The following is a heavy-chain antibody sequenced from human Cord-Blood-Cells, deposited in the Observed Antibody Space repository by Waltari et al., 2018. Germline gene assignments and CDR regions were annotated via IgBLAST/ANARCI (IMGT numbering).Heavy chain of an antibody. J-gene: IGHJ3*02. CDR3: ASPQVYDSSGYGAFDI. CDR1: GGTFSSHA. Sequence: QVQLVQSGAEVKKPGSSVKVSCKASGGTFSSHALSWVRPAPGQGHEWMEVIIPIFGTANYAQKFQGRVTITADESTSTAYMELSSLRSEDTAVYYCASPQVYDSSGYGAFDIWGQGTMVTVSS. D-gene: IGHD3-22*01. V-gene: IGHV1-69*01. CDR2: IIPIFGTA.